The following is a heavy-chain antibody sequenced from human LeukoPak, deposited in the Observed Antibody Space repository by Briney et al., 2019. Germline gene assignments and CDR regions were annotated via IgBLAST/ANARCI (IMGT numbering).Heavy chain of an antibody. Sequence: GGSLRLSCAASGFTFSSNSVNWVRQAPGKGLEWVSSISSSSSYIYYADSVKGRFTISRDNAKKSLHLQMNSLGAEDTAVYYCAKDKSCVSGMFGWDYFDFWGQGTLVTVSS. D-gene: IGHD3-10*02. CDR3: AKDKSCVSGMFGWDYFDF. CDR1: GFTFSSNS. CDR2: ISSSSSYI. V-gene: IGHV3-21*04. J-gene: IGHJ4*02.